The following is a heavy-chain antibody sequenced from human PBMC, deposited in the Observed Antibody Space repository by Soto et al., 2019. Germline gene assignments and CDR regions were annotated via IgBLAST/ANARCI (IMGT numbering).Heavy chain of an antibody. Sequence: QVQLQESGPGLVKPSETLSLTCTVSGGSISSYYWSWIRQPPGKGLEWIGYIYYSGSTNYNPSLKSRVTISVDTSKNQFSLKLSSVTAADTAVYYCARVSNQLLPPHYYYCYYMDVWGKGTTVTVSS. J-gene: IGHJ6*03. CDR2: IYYSGST. D-gene: IGHD2-2*01. CDR3: ARVSNQLLPPHYYYCYYMDV. V-gene: IGHV4-59*01. CDR1: GGSISSYY.